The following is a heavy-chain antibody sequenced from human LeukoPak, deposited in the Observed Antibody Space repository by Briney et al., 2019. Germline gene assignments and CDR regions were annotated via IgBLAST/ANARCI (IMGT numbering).Heavy chain of an antibody. V-gene: IGHV4-39*07. J-gene: IGHJ6*03. CDR3: ARRSSEYYDILWGHYYYYYYMDV. CDR2: INHSGST. D-gene: IGHD3-9*01. CDR1: GGSISSSSYY. Sequence: PSETLSLTCTVSGGSISSSSYYWSWIRQPPGKGLEWIGEINHSGSTNYNPSLKSRVTISVDTSKNQFSLKLSSVTAADTAVYYCARRSSEYYDILWGHYYYYYYMDVWGKGTTVTISS.